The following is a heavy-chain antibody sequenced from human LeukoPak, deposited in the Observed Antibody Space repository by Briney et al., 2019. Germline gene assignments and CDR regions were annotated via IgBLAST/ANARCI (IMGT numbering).Heavy chain of an antibody. D-gene: IGHD3-10*01. CDR1: GFTFNSYW. CDR2: IKQDGSEK. J-gene: IGHJ4*02. V-gene: IGHV3-7*01. CDR3: VRQLGGSGSY. Sequence: PGGSLRLSCAASGFTFNSYWMSWVRQAPGKGLEWVANIKQDGSEKHYVDSVKGRFTISRDNAKNSLYLQMNSLRAEDTAVYYCVRQLGGSGSYWGQGTLVTVSS.